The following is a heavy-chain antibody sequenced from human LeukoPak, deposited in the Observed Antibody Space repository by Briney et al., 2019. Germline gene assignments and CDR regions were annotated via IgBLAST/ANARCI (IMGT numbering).Heavy chain of an antibody. CDR1: GFTFCHHW. CDR3: ARDERSGYYIY. Sequence: GGSLSLSCEASGFTFCHHWMSWVRQAPGRGLEWVANLKEDGSVKQHADSVRGRFTISRDNAKNLVYLQMNSLKAEDSAVYYCARDERSGYYIYWGQGILVTVSS. D-gene: IGHD3-22*01. CDR2: LKEDGSVK. V-gene: IGHV3-7*01. J-gene: IGHJ4*02.